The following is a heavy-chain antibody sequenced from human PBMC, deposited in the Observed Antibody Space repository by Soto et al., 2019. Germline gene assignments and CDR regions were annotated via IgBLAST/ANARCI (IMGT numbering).Heavy chain of an antibody. D-gene: IGHD1-26*01. CDR2: IIPIFGTA. Sequence: SVKVSCKASGVTFRSYAISWARQAPGQGLEWMGGIIPIFGTANYAQKFQGRVTITADESTSTAYMELSSLRSEDTAVYYCARSGLPSGSYLDYWVQGTLVTVSS. V-gene: IGHV1-69*13. J-gene: IGHJ4*02. CDR1: GVTFRSYA. CDR3: ARSGLPSGSYLDY.